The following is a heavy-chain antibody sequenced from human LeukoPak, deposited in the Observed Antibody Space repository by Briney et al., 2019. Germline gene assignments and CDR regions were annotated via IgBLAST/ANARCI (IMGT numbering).Heavy chain of an antibody. D-gene: IGHD3-10*01. CDR2: IYYSGST. CDR3: ARGGSGSYYNSLDL. J-gene: IGHJ6*04. Sequence: SETLSLTCTVSGGSISSSRYYWGWIRQPPGKGLEWIGSIYYSGSTYYNPSLKSRVTISVDTSKNQFSLKLSSVTAADTAVYYCARGGSGSYYNSLDLWGKGTTVTVSS. V-gene: IGHV4-39*07. CDR1: GGSISSSRYY.